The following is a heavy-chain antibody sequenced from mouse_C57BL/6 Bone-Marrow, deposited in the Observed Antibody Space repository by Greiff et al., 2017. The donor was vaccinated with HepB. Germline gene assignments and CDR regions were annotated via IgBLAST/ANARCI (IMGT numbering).Heavy chain of an antibody. V-gene: IGHV1-50*01. D-gene: IGHD1-1*01. J-gene: IGHJ4*01. CDR2: IDPSDSYT. CDR1: GYTFTSYW. Sequence: QVQLQQPGAELVKPGASVKLSCKASGYTFTSYWMQWVKQRPGQGLEWIGEIDPSDSYTNYNQKFKGKATLTVDTSSSTAYMQLSSLTSEDSAVYYCARGLLRFFYYAMDYWGQGTSVTVSS. CDR3: ARGLLRFFYYAMDY.